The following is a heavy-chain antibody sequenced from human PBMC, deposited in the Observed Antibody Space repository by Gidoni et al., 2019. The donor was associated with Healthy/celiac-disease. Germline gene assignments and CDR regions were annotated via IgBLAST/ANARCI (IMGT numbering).Heavy chain of an antibody. V-gene: IGHV3-23*01. CDR1: GFTFSSYA. J-gene: IGHJ4*02. D-gene: IGHD3-10*01. CDR2: ISGSGGST. CDR3: AKSDYYGSGSTPAFDY. Sequence: EVQLLESGGGLVQPGGSLRLYCAASGFTFSSYAMSWVSQAPGKGLEWVSAISGSGGSTYYADSVKGRFTISRDNSKNTLYLQMNSLRAEDTAVYYCAKSDYYGSGSTPAFDYWGQGTLVTVSS.